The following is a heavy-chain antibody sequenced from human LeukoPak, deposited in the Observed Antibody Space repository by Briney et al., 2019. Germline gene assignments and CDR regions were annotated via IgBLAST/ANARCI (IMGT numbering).Heavy chain of an antibody. CDR3: AREVGATTWFDP. CDR2: INPNSGGT. D-gene: IGHD1-26*01. J-gene: IGHJ5*02. CDR1: GYTFTGYY. V-gene: IGHV1-2*02. Sequence: ASVKVSCKASGYTFTGYYMHWVRQAPGQGLEWMGWINPNSGGTNYAQKFQGRVTMTRDTSISTAYMELSRLRSDDKAVYYCAREVGATTWFDPWGQGTLVTVSS.